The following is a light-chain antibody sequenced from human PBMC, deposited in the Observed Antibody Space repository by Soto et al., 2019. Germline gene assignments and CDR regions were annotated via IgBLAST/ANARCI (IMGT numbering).Light chain of an antibody. CDR1: SSDVGGYNY. J-gene: IGLJ1*01. CDR3: SSYTSSSRGV. CDR2: DVS. Sequence: QSALTQPASVSGSPGQSITNSCTGTSSDVGGYNYVSWYQQHPGKAPKLMIYDVSNRPSGVSNRFSGSKSGNTASLTISGLQAEDEADYYCSSYTSSSRGVFGTGTKLTVL. V-gene: IGLV2-14*01.